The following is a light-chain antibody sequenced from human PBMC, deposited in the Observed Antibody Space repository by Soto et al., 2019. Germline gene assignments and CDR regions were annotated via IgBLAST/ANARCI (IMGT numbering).Light chain of an antibody. CDR3: QQSYSIPPFT. CDR1: QSISNS. V-gene: IGKV1-39*01. CDR2: AAS. Sequence: DIQMPQSPSSLSASIGDRVTITCRASQSISNSLNWFQQRPGKPPKLLIYAASSLQSGVPSRFSGSGSGTDFTLTISGLQPEDFATYYCQQSYSIPPFTFGPGTKVDIK. J-gene: IGKJ3*01.